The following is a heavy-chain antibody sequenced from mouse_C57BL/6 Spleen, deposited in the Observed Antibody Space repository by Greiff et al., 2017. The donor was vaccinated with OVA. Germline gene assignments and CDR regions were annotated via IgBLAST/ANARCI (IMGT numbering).Heavy chain of an antibody. D-gene: IGHD1-1*01. CDR3: AKTHGSSPYYYAMDY. CDR1: GFSLTSYG. Sequence: VKLQESGPGLVQPSQSLSITCTVSGFSLTSYGVHWVRQSPGKGLEWLGVIWRGGSTDYNAAFMSRLSITKDNSKSQVFFKMNSLQADDTAIYYCAKTHGSSPYYYAMDYWGQGTSVTVSS. J-gene: IGHJ4*01. CDR2: IWRGGST. V-gene: IGHV2-5*01.